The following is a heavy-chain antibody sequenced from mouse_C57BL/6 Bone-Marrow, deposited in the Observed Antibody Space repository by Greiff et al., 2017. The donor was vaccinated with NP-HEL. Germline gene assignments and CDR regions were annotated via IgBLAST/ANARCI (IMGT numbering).Heavy chain of an antibody. CDR1: GYTFTSYW. J-gene: IGHJ1*03. CDR3: ERSAYGSGYFDV. CDR2: IDPSDSYT. V-gene: IGHV1-50*01. Sequence: VQLQQPGAELVKPGASVKLSCKASGYTFTSYWMQWVKQRPGQGLEWIGEIDPSDSYTNYNQKFKGKATLTVDTSSSTAYMQLSSLTSEDSAVYYCERSAYGSGYFDVWGTVTTVTVSS. D-gene: IGHD1-1*01.